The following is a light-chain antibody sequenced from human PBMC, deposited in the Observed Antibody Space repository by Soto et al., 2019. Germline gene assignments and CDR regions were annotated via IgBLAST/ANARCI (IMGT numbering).Light chain of an antibody. CDR2: DAS. V-gene: IGKV3D-11*02. Sequence: EIVLTQSPGTLSLSPGERATLSCRASQSVISRYLAWYQQKPGQAPRLLIYDASNTATGIPARFSGSGSGTDFTLTISSLEPEDFAVYYCQQRSDWQTFGQGTRLEIK. CDR1: QSVISRY. J-gene: IGKJ5*01. CDR3: QQRSDWQT.